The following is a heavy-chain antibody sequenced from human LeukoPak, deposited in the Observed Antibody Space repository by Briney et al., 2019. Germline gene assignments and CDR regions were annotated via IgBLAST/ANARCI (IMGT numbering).Heavy chain of an antibody. CDR2: IYYSGST. CDR3: ARLVRGVNDY. D-gene: IGHD3-10*01. V-gene: IGHV4-39*01. J-gene: IGHJ4*02. CDR1: GGSISSSSYY. Sequence: SETLSLTCTVSGGSISSSSYYWGWIRQPPGKGLEWIGSIYYSGSTYYNPSLKSRVTISVDTSKNQFSLKLSFVTAADTAVYYCARLVRGVNDYWGQGTLVTVSS.